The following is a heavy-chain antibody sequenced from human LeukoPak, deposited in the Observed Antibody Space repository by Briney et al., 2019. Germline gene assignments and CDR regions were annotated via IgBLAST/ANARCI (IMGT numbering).Heavy chain of an antibody. CDR1: GYTFTDCY. J-gene: IGHJ4*02. CDR2: MNPNSGNT. Sequence: ASVKVSCKASGYTFTDCYMHWVRQATGQGLEWMGWMNPNSGNTGYAQKFQGRVTMTRNTSISTAYMELSSLRSEDTAVYYCTRAKYSGSYSIPDYWGQGTLVTVSS. D-gene: IGHD1-26*01. CDR3: TRAKYSGSYSIPDY. V-gene: IGHV1-8*02.